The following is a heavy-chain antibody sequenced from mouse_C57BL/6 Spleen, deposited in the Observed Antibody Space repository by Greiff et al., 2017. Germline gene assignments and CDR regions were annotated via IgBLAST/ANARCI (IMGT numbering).Heavy chain of an antibody. CDR2: IDPSDSYT. CDR1: GYTFTSYW. V-gene: IGHV1-50*01. D-gene: IGHD2-10*01. CDR3: ARGPYPFYAMDY. J-gene: IGHJ4*01. Sequence: VQLQQPGAELVQPGASVKLSCKASGYTFTSYWMQWVKQRPGQGLEWIGEIDPSDSYTNYNQKFKGKATLTVDTSSSTAYMQLSSLTSEDSAVYYCARGPYPFYAMDYWGQGTSVTVSS.